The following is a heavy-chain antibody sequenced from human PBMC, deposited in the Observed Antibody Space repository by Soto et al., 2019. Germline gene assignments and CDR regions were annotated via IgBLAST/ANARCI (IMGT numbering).Heavy chain of an antibody. CDR3: ARDRYCGGDCLYYFDY. Sequence: GASVKVSCKASGYTFTSYGISWVRQAPGQGLEWMGWISAYNGNTNYAQKLQGRVTMTTDTSTSTAYMELRSLRSDDTAVYYCARDRYCGGDCLYYFDYWGQGTLVTVSS. J-gene: IGHJ4*02. D-gene: IGHD2-21*02. CDR1: GYTFTSYG. V-gene: IGHV1-18*01. CDR2: ISAYNGNT.